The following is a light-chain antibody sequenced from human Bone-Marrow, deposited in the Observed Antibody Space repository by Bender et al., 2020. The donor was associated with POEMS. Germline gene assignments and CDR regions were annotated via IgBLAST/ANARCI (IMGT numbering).Light chain of an antibody. J-gene: IGLJ3*02. Sequence: QSALTQPASVSGSPGQSITISCTGSGSDVGAYDFVSWYQQHPGKAPKLIIYDVSNRPSGVSSRFSGSKSGNTASLTISGLRTEDEADYYCAAWEDSLNGWVFGGGTKLTVL. V-gene: IGLV2-14*03. CDR3: AAWEDSLNGWV. CDR2: DVS. CDR1: GSDVGAYDF.